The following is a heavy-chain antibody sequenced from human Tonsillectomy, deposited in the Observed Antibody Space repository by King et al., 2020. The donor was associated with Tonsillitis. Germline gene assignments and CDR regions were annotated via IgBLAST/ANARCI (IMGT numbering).Heavy chain of an antibody. CDR3: ARDRRYYDSSGYYLFY. J-gene: IGHJ4*02. CDR2: IIPIFGTA. V-gene: IGHV1-69*01. D-gene: IGHD3-22*01. CDR1: GGTFSSYA. Sequence: QLVQSGAEVKKPGSSVKVSCKASGGTFSSYAISWVRQAPGQGLEWMGGIIPIFGTANYAHKFQGRVTITADESTSTAYMELSSLRSEDTAVYYCARDRRYYDSSGYYLFYWGQGTLVTVSS.